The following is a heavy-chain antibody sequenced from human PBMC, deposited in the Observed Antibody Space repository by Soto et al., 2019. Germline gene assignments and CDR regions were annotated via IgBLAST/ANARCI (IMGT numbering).Heavy chain of an antibody. Sequence: QLQLQESGPGLVKPSETLSLTCTVSGGSISSSSYYWGWIRQPPGKGLEWIGSIYYSGSTYYNPSRKGRVTIPVDTSKNQFSLKLSSVTAADTAVYYCARRRLDYYDSSGYYWDYWGQGTLVTVSS. D-gene: IGHD3-22*01. V-gene: IGHV4-39*01. J-gene: IGHJ4*02. CDR3: ARRRLDYYDSSGYYWDY. CDR1: GGSISSSSYY. CDR2: IYYSGST.